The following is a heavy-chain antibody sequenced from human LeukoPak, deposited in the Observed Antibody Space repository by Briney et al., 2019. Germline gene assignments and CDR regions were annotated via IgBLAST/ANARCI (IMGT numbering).Heavy chain of an antibody. CDR3: ARAPITSPFYFDY. Sequence: PGGSLRLSCAASGFTFTSYWMTWVGQAPGKGREWLANIRQDGGATYYGGSVKGRFTISRDNAKNSLYLQMDSLRAEDTALYYSARAPITSPFYFDYWGQGTLVTVSA. CDR2: IRQDGGAT. CDR1: GFTFTSYW. D-gene: IGHD2-2*01. J-gene: IGHJ4*02. V-gene: IGHV3-7*03.